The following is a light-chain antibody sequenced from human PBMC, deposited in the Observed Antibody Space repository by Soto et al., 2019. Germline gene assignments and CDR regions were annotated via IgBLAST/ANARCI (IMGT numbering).Light chain of an antibody. J-gene: IGLJ2*01. CDR2: GNS. V-gene: IGLV1-40*01. CDR3: QSYDSSISGSVV. CDR1: SSNIGAGYD. Sequence: QSVLTQPPSVSGAPGQRVTISCTGSSSNIGAGYDVHWYQQLPGTAPKLLIYGNSNRPSGVPDRFSGSKSGTSASLAITGLQEEDEAAYYCQSYDSSISGSVVFGGGTKLTVL.